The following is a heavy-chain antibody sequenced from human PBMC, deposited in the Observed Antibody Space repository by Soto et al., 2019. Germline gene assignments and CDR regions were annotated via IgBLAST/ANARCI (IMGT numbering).Heavy chain of an antibody. D-gene: IGHD4-17*01. J-gene: IGHJ4*02. CDR2: ISSSGSTI. CDR1: GFTFSSYE. Sequence: EVQLVESGGGLVQPGGSLRLSCAASGFTFSSYEMNWGRQAPGKGLEWVSYISSSGSTIYYADSVKGRFTISRDNAKNSLYLQMNSLRAEDTAVYYCASAAGLPLPFDYWGQGTLVTVSS. V-gene: IGHV3-48*03. CDR3: ASAAGLPLPFDY.